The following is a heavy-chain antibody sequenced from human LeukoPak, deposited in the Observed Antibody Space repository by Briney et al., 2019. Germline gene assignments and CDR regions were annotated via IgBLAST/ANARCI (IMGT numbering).Heavy chain of an antibody. D-gene: IGHD2-2*01. J-gene: IGHJ3*02. CDR1: GFTFSSYG. CDR2: IRYDGSNK. CDR3: ARDMGYCSSTSCSDAFDI. Sequence: GGSLRLSCAASGFTFSSYGMHWVRQAPGKGLEWVAFIRYDGSNKYYADSVKGRFTISRDNSKNTLYLQMNSLRAEDTAVYYCARDMGYCSSTSCSDAFDIWGQGTMVTVSS. V-gene: IGHV3-30*02.